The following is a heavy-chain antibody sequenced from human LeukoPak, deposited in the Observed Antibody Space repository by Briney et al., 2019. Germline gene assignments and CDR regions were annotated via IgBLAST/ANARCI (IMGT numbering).Heavy chain of an antibody. CDR2: ISSSGSTI. D-gene: IGHD6-6*01. CDR1: GFTFSDYY. Sequence: GGSLRLSCAASGFTFSDYYMSWIRQAPGRGLEWVSYISSSGSTIYYADSVKGRFTISRDNAKNSLYLQMNSLRAEDTAVYYCAREEYSSRTDYWGQGTLVTVSS. CDR3: AREEYSSRTDY. V-gene: IGHV3-11*01. J-gene: IGHJ4*02.